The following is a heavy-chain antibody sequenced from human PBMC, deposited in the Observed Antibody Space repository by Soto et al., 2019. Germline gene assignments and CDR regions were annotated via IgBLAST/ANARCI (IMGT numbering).Heavy chain of an antibody. CDR1: GGTFSSYA. V-gene: IGHV1-69*06. Sequence: GASVKVSCKASGGTFSSYAISWVRQAPGQGLEWMGGIIPIFGTANYAQKFQGRVTITADKSTSTAYMELSSLRSEDTAVYYSARGGYSYGFPFDYWGQGTLVTVSS. CDR3: ARGGYSYGFPFDY. J-gene: IGHJ4*02. CDR2: IIPIFGTA. D-gene: IGHD5-18*01.